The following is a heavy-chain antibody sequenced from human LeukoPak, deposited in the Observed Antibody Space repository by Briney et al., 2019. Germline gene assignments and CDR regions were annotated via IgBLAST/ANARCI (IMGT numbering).Heavy chain of an antibody. D-gene: IGHD3-22*01. CDR1: GGSISSVDYY. J-gene: IGHJ4*02. CDR2: INHSGST. Sequence: PSETLSLTCTVSGGSISSVDYYWSWIRQPPGKGLEWIGEINHSGSTNYNPSLKSRVTISVDTSKNQFSLKLSSVTAADTAVYYCARVPRSYHYYYDSSGYYRDWGQGTLVTVSS. CDR3: ARVPRSYHYYYDSSGYYRD. V-gene: IGHV4-34*01.